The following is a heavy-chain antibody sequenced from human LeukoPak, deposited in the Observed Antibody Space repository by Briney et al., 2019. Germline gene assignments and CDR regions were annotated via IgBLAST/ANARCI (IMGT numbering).Heavy chain of an antibody. Sequence: GASVKVSCKASGYTFTGYYMHWVRQAPGQGLEWMGWINPNSGGTNYAQKFQGWVTMTRDTSISTAYMELSRLRSDDTAVYYCARGRDYVWGSSFDYWGQGTLVTVSS. D-gene: IGHD3-16*01. J-gene: IGHJ4*02. CDR3: ARGRDYVWGSSFDY. V-gene: IGHV1-2*04. CDR2: INPNSGGT. CDR1: GYTFTGYY.